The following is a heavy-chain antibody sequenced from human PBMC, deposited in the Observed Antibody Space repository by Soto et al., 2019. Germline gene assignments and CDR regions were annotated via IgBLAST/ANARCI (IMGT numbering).Heavy chain of an antibody. CDR3: AKNGDFWSWGMDV. CDR2: ISSSGDAT. V-gene: IGHV3-23*01. D-gene: IGHD3-3*01. Sequence: GGSLRLSCAASGFTFSTYAMTWVRQAPGKGLEWVSIISSSGDATYYVDSVKGRFTISRDNSRNTLNLQMNSLRAEDTAVYYCAKNGDFWSWGMDVWGQGTTVTVSS. J-gene: IGHJ6*02. CDR1: GFTFSTYA.